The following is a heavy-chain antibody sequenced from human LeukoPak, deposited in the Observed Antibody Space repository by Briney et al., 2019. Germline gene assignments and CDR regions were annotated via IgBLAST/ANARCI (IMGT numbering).Heavy chain of an antibody. CDR2: ISYDGSNK. D-gene: IGHD6-13*01. Sequence: PGGSLRLSCAASGFTFSSYGMHWVRQAPGKGLEWVAVISYDGSNKYYADSVKGRFTISRDNSKNTLYLQMNSLRAEDTAVYYCAKDQGIAAAGTPYYYYGMDVWGQGTTVTVSS. J-gene: IGHJ6*02. CDR1: GFTFSSYG. V-gene: IGHV3-30*18. CDR3: AKDQGIAAAGTPYYYYGMDV.